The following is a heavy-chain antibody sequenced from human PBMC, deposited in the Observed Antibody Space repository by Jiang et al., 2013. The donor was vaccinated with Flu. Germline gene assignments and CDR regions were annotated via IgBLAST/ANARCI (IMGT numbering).Heavy chain of an antibody. J-gene: IGHJ6*02. V-gene: IGHV1-2*02. D-gene: IGHD6-6*01. CDR1: GYTFTGYY. Sequence: KPGASVKVSCKASGYTFTGYYMHWVRQAPGQGLEWMGWINPNSGGTNYAQKFQGRVTMTRDTSISTAYMELSRLRSDDTAVYYCARDQGPYSSSPSPVWGQGTTVTVSS. CDR2: INPNSGGT. CDR3: ARDQGPYSSSPSPV.